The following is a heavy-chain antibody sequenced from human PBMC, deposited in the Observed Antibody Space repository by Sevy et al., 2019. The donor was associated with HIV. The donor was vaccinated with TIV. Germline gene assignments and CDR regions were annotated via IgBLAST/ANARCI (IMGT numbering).Heavy chain of an antibody. V-gene: IGHV6-1*01. CDR2: TCYRSKWYN. Sequence: SQTLSLTCAISGDSVSSNSAAWNWIRQSPSRGPEWQGRTCYRSKWYNDYAVSVKSRITINPDTSKNQFSLQLNSVTPEDTAVYYCARDISGGRLAYCGGDCYSAHDAFDIWDQGTMVTVSS. CDR1: GDSVSSNSAA. J-gene: IGHJ3*02. D-gene: IGHD2-21*02. CDR3: ARDISGGRLAYCGGDCYSAHDAFDI.